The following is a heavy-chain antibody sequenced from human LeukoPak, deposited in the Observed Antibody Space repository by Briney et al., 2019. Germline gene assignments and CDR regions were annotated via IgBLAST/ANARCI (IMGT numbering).Heavy chain of an antibody. D-gene: IGHD3-10*01. V-gene: IGHV4-39*01. CDR2: IYYSGST. CDR3: ARGTAPGVLLWFGESPTWFDP. CDR1: GGSISSSSYY. J-gene: IGHJ5*02. Sequence: PSETLSLTCTVSGGSISSSSYYWGWIRQPPGKGLEWIGSIYYSGSTYYNPSLKSRVTISVDTSKNQFSLKLSSVTAADTAVYYCARGTAPGVLLWFGESPTWFDPWGQGTLVTVSS.